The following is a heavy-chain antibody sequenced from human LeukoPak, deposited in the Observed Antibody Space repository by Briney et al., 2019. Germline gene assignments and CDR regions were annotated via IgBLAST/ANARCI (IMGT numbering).Heavy chain of an antibody. D-gene: IGHD1-26*01. Sequence: PGGSLRLSCAASGFAFNNYAMTWVRQAPGKGLEWVSNINDNGGQRHYADSVKGRFTISRDNSKNMMFLQMDSLRAEDTAVYYCVKTQWKVGATDYFDYWGQGILVTVSS. CDR2: INDNGGQR. CDR3: VKTQWKVGATDYFDY. V-gene: IGHV3-23*01. J-gene: IGHJ4*02. CDR1: GFAFNNYA.